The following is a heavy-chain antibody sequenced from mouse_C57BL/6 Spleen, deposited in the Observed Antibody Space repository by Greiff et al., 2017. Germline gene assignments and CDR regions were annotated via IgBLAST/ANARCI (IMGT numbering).Heavy chain of an antibody. V-gene: IGHV5-17*01. Sequence: EVQLVESGGGLVKPGGSLKLSCAASGFTFSDYGMHWVRQAPEKGLEWVAYISSGSSTIYYADTVKGRFTISRDNAKNTLFLQMTSLRSEDTAMYYCARPTGTGGYYVDYWGQGTTLTVSS. D-gene: IGHD4-1*02. CDR3: ARPTGTGGYYVDY. J-gene: IGHJ2*01. CDR1: GFTFSDYG. CDR2: ISSGSSTI.